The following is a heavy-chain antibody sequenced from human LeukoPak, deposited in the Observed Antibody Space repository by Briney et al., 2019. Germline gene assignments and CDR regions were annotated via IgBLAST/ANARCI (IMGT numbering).Heavy chain of an antibody. CDR2: ISSSGSTI. CDR1: GFTFSDYY. D-gene: IGHD3-22*01. V-gene: IGHV3-11*01. Sequence: GGSLRLSCAASGFTFSDYYMSWIRQAPGKGLEWVSYISSSGSTIYYADSVKGRFTISRDNAKNSLYLQMNSLRAEDTAVYYCARGEGTMMVVVTPFDYWGQGTLVTVSS. J-gene: IGHJ4*02. CDR3: ARGEGTMMVVVTPFDY.